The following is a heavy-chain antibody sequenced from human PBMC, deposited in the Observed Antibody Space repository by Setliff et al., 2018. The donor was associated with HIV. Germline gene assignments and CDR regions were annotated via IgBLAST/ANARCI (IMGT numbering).Heavy chain of an antibody. V-gene: IGHV4-28*01. CDR2: IDYTGFA. CDR3: ASGYQYDSSGYYYVTPIDY. J-gene: IGHJ4*02. Sequence: SETLSLTCTVSGYSISSSNWWGWIRQTPGKGLEWIGYIDYTGFAAYNPSLKSRLTISVDTSKSQFSLRLTSVTAADTAVYYCASGYQYDSSGYYYVTPIDYWGQGTLVTVSS. D-gene: IGHD3-22*01. CDR1: GYSISSSNW.